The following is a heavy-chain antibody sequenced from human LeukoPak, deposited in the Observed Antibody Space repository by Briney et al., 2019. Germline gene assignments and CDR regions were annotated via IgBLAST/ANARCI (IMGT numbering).Heavy chain of an antibody. V-gene: IGHV1-69*05. CDR1: GGTFSSYA. D-gene: IGHD7-27*01. CDR3: ARSPIGLGFFDY. CDR2: IIPIFGTA. Sequence: ASVKVSCKASGGTFSSYAISWVRQAPGQGLEWMGGIIPIFGTANYAQKFQGRVSMTRDTSISTAYMELSSLRSDDTAVYYCARSPIGLGFFDYWGQGTLVTVSS. J-gene: IGHJ4*02.